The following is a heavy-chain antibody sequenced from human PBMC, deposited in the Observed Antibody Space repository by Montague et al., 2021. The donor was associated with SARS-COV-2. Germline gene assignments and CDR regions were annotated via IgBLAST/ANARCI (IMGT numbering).Heavy chain of an antibody. CDR1: GFTFSSYA. CDR2: ISYDGSNK. J-gene: IGHJ6*02. CDR3: ARARFDSNPYYYYGMDV. D-gene: IGHD4-11*01. Sequence: SLRLSCAASGFTFSSYAMHWVRQAPGKGLEWVAVISYDGSNKYYADSVKGRFTISRDNSKNTLYLQMNSLRAEVTAVYYCARARFDSNPYYYYGMDVWGQGTTVTVSS. V-gene: IGHV3-30-3*01.